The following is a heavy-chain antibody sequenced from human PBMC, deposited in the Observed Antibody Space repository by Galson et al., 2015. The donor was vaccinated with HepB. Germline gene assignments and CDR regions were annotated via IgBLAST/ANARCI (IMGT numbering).Heavy chain of an antibody. V-gene: IGHV4-34*01. CDR1: GGSFSGYY. CDR3: ASDNRDYYDSRVEYFQH. CDR2: INHSGST. J-gene: IGHJ1*01. Sequence: ETLSLTCAVYGGSFSGYYWSWIRQPPGKGLEWIGEINHSGSTNYNPSLKSRVTISVDTSKNQFSLKLSSVTAADTAVYYCASDNRDYYDSRVEYFQHWGQGTLVTVSS. D-gene: IGHD3-22*01.